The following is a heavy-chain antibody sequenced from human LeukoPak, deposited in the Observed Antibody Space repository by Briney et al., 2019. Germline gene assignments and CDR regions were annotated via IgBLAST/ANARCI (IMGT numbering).Heavy chain of an antibody. J-gene: IGHJ4*02. CDR1: DYSISSGYGYY. Sequence: SETLSLTCTVSDYSISSGYGYYWGWIRQPPGKGLEWIGNIYHSGITYYNHFNSSLKSRVTISIDTSKNQFSLQLNSVTPEDTAVYYCARDREYSYGHFDYWGQGTLVTVSS. V-gene: IGHV4-38-2*02. CDR3: ARDREYSYGHFDY. CDR2: IYHSGIT. D-gene: IGHD5-18*01.